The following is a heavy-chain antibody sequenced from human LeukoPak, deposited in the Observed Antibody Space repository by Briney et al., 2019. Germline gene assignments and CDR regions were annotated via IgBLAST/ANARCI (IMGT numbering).Heavy chain of an antibody. CDR2: IIWSGGSK. V-gene: IGHV3-9*01. D-gene: IGHD3-3*01. CDR1: GFTFNDHA. Sequence: GGSLRLSCAASGFTFNDHAMHWVRQVQGKGLEWVSGIIWSGGSKAYADSVKGRFTISRDNAKNSLYLQMSSLTTEDTAFNYCARGHGAFGYYFINVWGKGTTVTVSS. J-gene: IGHJ6*03. CDR3: ARGHGAFGYYFINV.